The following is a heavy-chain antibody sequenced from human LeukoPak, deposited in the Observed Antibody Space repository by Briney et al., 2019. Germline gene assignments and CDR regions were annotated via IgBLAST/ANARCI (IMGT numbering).Heavy chain of an antibody. Sequence: GGSLRLSCAASGFTFSSYAMSWVRQAPGKGLEWVSAISGSGGSTYYADSVKGRFTISRDNSKNTLYLQMSSLRAEDTAIYYCGRDPNGDYLGAFDFWGPGTMVAVSS. V-gene: IGHV3-23*01. J-gene: IGHJ3*01. CDR3: GRDPNGDYLGAFDF. D-gene: IGHD2-21*02. CDR2: ISGSGGST. CDR1: GFTFSSYA.